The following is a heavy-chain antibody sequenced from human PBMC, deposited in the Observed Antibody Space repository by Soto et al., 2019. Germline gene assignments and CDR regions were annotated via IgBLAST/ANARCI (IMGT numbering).Heavy chain of an antibody. D-gene: IGHD6-13*01. CDR3: ARDRNGYSSSRGLDY. J-gene: IGHJ4*02. V-gene: IGHV1-18*01. CDR2: ISAYNGNT. CDR1: GYTFTSYG. Sequence: ASVKVSCKASGYTFTSYGISWVRQAPGQGLEWMGWISAYNGNTNYAQKLQGRVTMTTDTSTSTAYMELRSLRSDDTAVYYCARDRNGYSSSRGLDYWGQGTRVTVSS.